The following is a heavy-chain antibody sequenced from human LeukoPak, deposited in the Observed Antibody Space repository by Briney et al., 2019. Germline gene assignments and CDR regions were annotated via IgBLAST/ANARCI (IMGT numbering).Heavy chain of an antibody. Sequence: PSETLSLTCTVSGGSISSYYWSWIRQPPGRGLEWIGYIYYSGSTNYNPSLKSRVTISVDTSKNQFSLKLSSVTAADTAVYYCARFAFGESYYDYWGQGTLVTVSS. V-gene: IGHV4-59*01. J-gene: IGHJ4*02. CDR1: GGSISSYY. CDR2: IYYSGST. CDR3: ARFAFGESYYDY. D-gene: IGHD3-10*01.